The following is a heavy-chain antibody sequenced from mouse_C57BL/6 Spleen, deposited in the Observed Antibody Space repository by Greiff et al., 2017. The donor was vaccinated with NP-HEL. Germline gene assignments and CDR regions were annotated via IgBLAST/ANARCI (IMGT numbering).Heavy chain of an antibody. CDR3: ARSGDSAYYFDY. J-gene: IGHJ2*01. CDR2: ISPSNGGT. V-gene: IGHV1-53*01. CDR1: GYTFTSYW. Sequence: QVQLQQPGTELVKPGASVKLSCKASGYTFTSYWMHWVQQSPGQGLEWIGNISPSNGGTNYNEKFKSKVTLTVDKATSTHYMQLSSLTSEDSAVYYCARSGDSAYYFDYWGQGTTLTVSS. D-gene: IGHD6-1*01.